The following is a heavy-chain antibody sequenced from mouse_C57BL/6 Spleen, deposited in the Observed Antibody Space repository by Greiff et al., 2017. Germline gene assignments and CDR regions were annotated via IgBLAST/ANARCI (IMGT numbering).Heavy chain of an antibody. CDR1: GYSITSGYY. D-gene: IGHD1-1*01. V-gene: IGHV3-6*01. CDR2: ISYDGSN. Sequence: EVKLMESGPGLVKPSQSLSLTCSVTGYSITSGYYWNWIRQFPGNKLEWMGYISYDGSNNYNPSLKNRISITRDTSKNQFFLKLNSVTTEDTATYYCARDGSSYSDYWGQGTTLTVSS. J-gene: IGHJ2*01. CDR3: ARDGSSYSDY.